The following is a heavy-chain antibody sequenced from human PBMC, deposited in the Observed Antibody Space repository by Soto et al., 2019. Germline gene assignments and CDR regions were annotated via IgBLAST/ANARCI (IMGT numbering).Heavy chain of an antibody. J-gene: IGHJ6*02. Sequence: GGSLRLSCAASGFTFSSYAMHWVRQAPGKGLEWVAVISYDGSNKYYADSVKGRFTISRDNSKNTLYLQMNSLRAEDTAVYYCARDGYYDFWSGYYPYYYYGMDVWGQGTTVTVSS. V-gene: IGHV3-30-3*01. CDR1: GFTFSSYA. D-gene: IGHD3-3*01. CDR3: ARDGYYDFWSGYYPYYYYGMDV. CDR2: ISYDGSNK.